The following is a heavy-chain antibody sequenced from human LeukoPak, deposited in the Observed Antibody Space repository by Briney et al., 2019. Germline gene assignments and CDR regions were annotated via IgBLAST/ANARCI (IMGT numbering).Heavy chain of an antibody. Sequence: ASVKDSCKASGGTFSSYAISWVRQAPGQGLEWMGRIIPILGIANYAQKFQGRVTITADKSTSTAYMELSSLRSEDTAVYYCARDRDYGDLDYWGQGTLVTVSS. CDR3: ARDRDYGDLDY. CDR1: GGTFSSYA. J-gene: IGHJ4*02. D-gene: IGHD4-17*01. V-gene: IGHV1-69*04. CDR2: IIPILGIA.